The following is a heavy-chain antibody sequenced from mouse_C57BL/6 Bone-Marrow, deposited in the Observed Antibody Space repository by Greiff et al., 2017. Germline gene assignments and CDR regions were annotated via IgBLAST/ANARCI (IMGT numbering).Heavy chain of an antibody. Sequence: VQLQQSGAELVRPGASVKLSCTASGFNIKDDYMHWVKQRPEQGLEWIGWIDPENGDTEYASKFQGKATITADTSSNTAYLQLSSLTSEDTAVYYCTTEGGEGYDGGGYYFDYWGQGTTLTVSS. CDR2: IDPENGDT. D-gene: IGHD2-2*01. V-gene: IGHV14-4*01. J-gene: IGHJ2*01. CDR1: GFNIKDDY. CDR3: TTEGGEGYDGGGYYFDY.